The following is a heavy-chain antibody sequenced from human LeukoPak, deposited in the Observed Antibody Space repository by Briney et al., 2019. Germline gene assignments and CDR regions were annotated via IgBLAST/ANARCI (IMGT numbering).Heavy chain of an antibody. CDR3: AKGTGRYWTFFGY. D-gene: IGHD1-26*01. Sequence: PGGSLRLSCAASGFTFDDYAMHWVRQAPGKGLEWVSGISWNSGSIDYADSVKGRFTISRDNAKNSLYLQMNSLRPEDTAFYYCAKGTGRYWTFFGYWGQGTLVTVSS. CDR1: GFTFDDYA. V-gene: IGHV3-9*01. J-gene: IGHJ4*02. CDR2: ISWNSGSI.